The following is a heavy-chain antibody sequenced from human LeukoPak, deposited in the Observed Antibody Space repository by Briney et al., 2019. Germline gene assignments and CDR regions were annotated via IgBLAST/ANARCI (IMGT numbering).Heavy chain of an antibody. CDR1: GWSFNDYY. V-gene: IGHV4-34*01. J-gene: IGHJ5*02. Sequence: SETLSLTCAVYGWSFNDYYWNWIRQPPGKGLEWIGEINARGDTNYNPSLKSRVTISVDTSKKQFSLRLTSMIAADTAFYYCARGQVPAARGYNWFDPWGQGTLVTVSS. CDR2: INARGDT. D-gene: IGHD2-2*01. CDR3: ARGQVPAARGYNWFDP.